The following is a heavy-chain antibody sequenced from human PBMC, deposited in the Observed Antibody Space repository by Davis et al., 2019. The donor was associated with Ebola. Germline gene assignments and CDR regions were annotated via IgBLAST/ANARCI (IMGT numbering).Heavy chain of an antibody. CDR3: ASSRHPFSGSSLYYFDY. CDR1: GGSISSSSYY. D-gene: IGHD1-26*01. V-gene: IGHV4-39*07. Sequence: PSETLSLTCTVSGGSISSSSYYWGWIRQPPGKGLEWIGSIYYSGSTYYNPSLKSRVTISVDTSKNQFSLKLSSVTAADTAVYYCASSRHPFSGSSLYYFDYWGQGTLVTVSS. CDR2: IYYSGST. J-gene: IGHJ4*02.